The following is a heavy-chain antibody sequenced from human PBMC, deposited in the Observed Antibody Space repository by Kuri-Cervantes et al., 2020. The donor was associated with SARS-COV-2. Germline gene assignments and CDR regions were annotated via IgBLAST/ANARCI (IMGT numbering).Heavy chain of an antibody. J-gene: IGHJ6*03. D-gene: IGHD3-3*01. CDR1: GYTFTSYY. Sequence: ASVKVSCKASGYTFTSYYMHWVRQAPGQGLEWMGIINPSGVITSYAQKFQGRVNMTREPSTSTVYMELSSLRSEDTSVYYCARGLGFLPDYDFWSGYRVGYYMDVWGKGTTVTVSS. CDR2: INPSGVIT. V-gene: IGHV1-46*01. CDR3: ARGLGFLPDYDFWSGYRVGYYMDV.